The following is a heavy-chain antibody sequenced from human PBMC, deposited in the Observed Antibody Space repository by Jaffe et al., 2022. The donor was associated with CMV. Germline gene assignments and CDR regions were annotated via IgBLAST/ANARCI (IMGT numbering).Heavy chain of an antibody. V-gene: IGHV3-23*01. D-gene: IGHD2-21*02. CDR2: ISGSGGST. CDR3: AKDLAYCGGDCYSLPNAFDI. Sequence: EVQLLESGGGLVQPGGSLRLSCAASGFTFSSYAMSWVRQAPGKGLEWVSAISGSGGSTYYADSVKGRFTISRDNSKNTLYLQMNSLRAEDTAVYYCAKDLAYCGGDCYSLPNAFDIWGQGTMVTVSS. CDR1: GFTFSSYA. J-gene: IGHJ3*02.